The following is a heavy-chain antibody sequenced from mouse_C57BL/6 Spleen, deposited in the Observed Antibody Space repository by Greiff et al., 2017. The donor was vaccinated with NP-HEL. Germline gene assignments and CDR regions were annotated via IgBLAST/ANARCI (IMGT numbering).Heavy chain of an antibody. J-gene: IGHJ4*01. CDR3: ARDNSNYVGAMDY. V-gene: IGHV7-1*01. CDR1: GFTFSDFY. D-gene: IGHD2-5*01. CDR2: SRNKANDYTT. Sequence: EVKLVESGGGLVQSGRSLRLSCATSGFTFSDFYMEWVRQAPGKGLEWIAASRNKANDYTTEYSASVKGRFIVSRDTSQSILYLQMNALRAEDTAIYYCARDNSNYVGAMDYWGQGTSVTVSS.